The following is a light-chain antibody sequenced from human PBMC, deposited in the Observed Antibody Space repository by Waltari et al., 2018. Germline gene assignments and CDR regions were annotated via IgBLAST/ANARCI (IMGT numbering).Light chain of an antibody. V-gene: IGLV8-61*01. Sequence: QTVVTQEPSLSVSPGGTVTLTCALSSGSVSTTYYASWYPQTPGQAPRTLGYKATPRSAGVPDGFSGASLGNKAALTIAGAQADDESNYYCLMYMGSGIWVFGGGTKLTVL. CDR2: KAT. CDR1: SGSVSTTYY. J-gene: IGLJ3*02. CDR3: LMYMGSGIWV.